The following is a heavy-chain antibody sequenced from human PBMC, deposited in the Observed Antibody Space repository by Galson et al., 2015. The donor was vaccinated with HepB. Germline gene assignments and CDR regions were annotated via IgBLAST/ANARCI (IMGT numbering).Heavy chain of an antibody. Sequence: SLRLSCAASGFTFSNYAMSWVRQAPGKGLEWLSAIINSGARTYYADSVKGRFTISRDNFKNTLYLQMNSLRVEDTAVYYCTTSNPSPNGHYGDLPSFWGQGILVTVSS. CDR1: GFTFSNYA. CDR2: IINSGART. V-gene: IGHV3-23*01. D-gene: IGHD4-17*01. CDR3: TTSNPSPNGHYGDLPSF. J-gene: IGHJ4*02.